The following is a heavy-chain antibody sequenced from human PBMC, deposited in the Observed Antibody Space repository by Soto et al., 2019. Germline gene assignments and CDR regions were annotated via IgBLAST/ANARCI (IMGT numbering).Heavy chain of an antibody. J-gene: IGHJ4*02. D-gene: IGHD6-13*01. CDR2: IYYSGST. V-gene: IGHV4-39*01. CDR1: GGSISSSSYY. Sequence: SETLSLTCTVSGGSISSSSYYWGWIRQPPGKGLEWIGSIYYSGSTYYNPSLKSRVTISVDTSKNQFSLKLSSVTAADTAVYYCARSYSSSWYPEYGYFDYWGQGTLVTVSS. CDR3: ARSYSSSWYPEYGYFDY.